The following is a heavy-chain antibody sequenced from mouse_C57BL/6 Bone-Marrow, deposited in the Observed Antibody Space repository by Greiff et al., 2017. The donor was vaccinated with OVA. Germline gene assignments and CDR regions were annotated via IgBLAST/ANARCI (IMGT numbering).Heavy chain of an antibody. J-gene: IGHJ3*01. CDR2: IDPSDSYT. V-gene: IGHV1-69*01. CDR1: GYTFTSYW. CDR3: ALYYYGASFAY. Sequence: QVQLQQPGAELVMPGASVKLSCKASGYTFTSYWMHWVKQRPGQGLEWIGEIDPSDSYTNYNQKFKGKSTLTVDKSSSTAYMQLSSLTSEDSAVYYCALYYYGASFAYGGQGTLVTVSA. D-gene: IGHD1-1*01.